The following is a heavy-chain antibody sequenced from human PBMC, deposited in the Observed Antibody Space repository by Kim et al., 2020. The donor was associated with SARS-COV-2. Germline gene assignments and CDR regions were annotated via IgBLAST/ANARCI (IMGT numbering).Heavy chain of an antibody. D-gene: IGHD3-10*01. J-gene: IGHJ6*02. CDR2: IWYDGSNK. CDR3: ARINFGSGSFHDSYGMDV. V-gene: IGHV3-33*01. CDR1: GFTFSSYA. Sequence: GGSLRLSCVVSGFTFSSYAMHWVRQAPGEGLEWVAVIWYDGSNKYYADSVKGRFTISRDNSENTLYLQMNRLRAEDTALYYCARINFGSGSFHDSYGMDVWGQGTTVTVSS.